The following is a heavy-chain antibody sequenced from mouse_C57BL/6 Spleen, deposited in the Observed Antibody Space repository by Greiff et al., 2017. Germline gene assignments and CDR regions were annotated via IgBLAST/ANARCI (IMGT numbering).Heavy chain of an antibody. CDR2: ISSGGDYI. D-gene: IGHD1-1*01. CDR1: GFTFSSYA. Sequence: EVKLVESGEGLVKPGGSLKLSCAASGFTFSSYAMSWVRQTPEKRLEWVAYISSGGDYIYYADTVKGRFTISRDNARNTLYLQMSSLKSEDTAMYYCTRAGTVVAPYAMDYWGQGTSVTVSS. CDR3: TRAGTVVAPYAMDY. J-gene: IGHJ4*01. V-gene: IGHV5-9-1*02.